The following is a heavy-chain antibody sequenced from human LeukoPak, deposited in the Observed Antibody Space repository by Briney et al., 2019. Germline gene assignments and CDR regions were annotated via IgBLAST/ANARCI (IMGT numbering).Heavy chain of an antibody. D-gene: IGHD3-22*01. V-gene: IGHV4-39*01. CDR3: VRLFYYDSRGPPS. CDR2: IYYSGST. Sequence: SETLSLTCNVLGGSIRSSNYYWGWIRQPPGKGLEWIGSIYYSGSTYYNPSLKGRGTMSVDTSNNQFSLKLTSATATDAAVYYCVRLFYYDSRGPPSWGQGTLVTVSS. J-gene: IGHJ5*02. CDR1: GGSIRSSNYY.